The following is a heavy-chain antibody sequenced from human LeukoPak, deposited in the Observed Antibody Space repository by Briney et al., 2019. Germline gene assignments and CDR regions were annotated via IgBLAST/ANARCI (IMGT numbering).Heavy chain of an antibody. CDR2: IYYSGST. CDR1: GGSISSYY. CDR3: ARSLSSGWYYWFDP. Sequence: PSETLSLTCTVSGGSISSYYWSWIRQPPGKGLEWIGYIYYSGSTNYNPSLKSRVTISVDTSKNQFSLKLSSVTAADTAVYYCARSLSSGWYYWFDPWGQGTLVTVSS. D-gene: IGHD6-19*01. V-gene: IGHV4-59*01. J-gene: IGHJ5*02.